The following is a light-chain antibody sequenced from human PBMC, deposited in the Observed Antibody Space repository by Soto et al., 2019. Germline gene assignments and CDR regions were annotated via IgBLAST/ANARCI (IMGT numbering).Light chain of an antibody. CDR3: QQANSFPVT. Sequence: DIQMTQSPSSVSASVGDRVTITCRASQRISNWLAWYQQTPGKAPQLLVYAASSLQSGVPSRFSGSGSGTDFSLTISSLQPEDVATYYCQQANSFPVTFGGGTKVDIK. CDR2: AAS. CDR1: QRISNW. J-gene: IGKJ4*01. V-gene: IGKV1D-12*01.